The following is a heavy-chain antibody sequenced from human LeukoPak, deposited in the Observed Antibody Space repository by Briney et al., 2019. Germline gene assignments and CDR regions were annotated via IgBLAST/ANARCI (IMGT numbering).Heavy chain of an antibody. CDR2: ISGGGIST. J-gene: IGHJ4*02. Sequence: GGSLRLSCAASGFTFSSFAMSWVRQAPGKGLFWVSTISGGGISTYYTDSVKGRFTISRDNSKNTLYLQMNSLRAGDTAVCYCAKDVAVAGTPHYFDYWGQGTLVTVSS. D-gene: IGHD6-19*01. CDR1: GFTFSSFA. V-gene: IGHV3-23*01. CDR3: AKDVAVAGTPHYFDY.